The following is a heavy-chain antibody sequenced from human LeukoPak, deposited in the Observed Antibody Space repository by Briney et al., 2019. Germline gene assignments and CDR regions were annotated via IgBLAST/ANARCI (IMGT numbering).Heavy chain of an antibody. CDR3: ARGGEMATTSTPISPVDAFDI. V-gene: IGHV4-34*01. D-gene: IGHD5-24*01. J-gene: IGHJ3*02. CDR2: INRYGNT. CDR1: GGSFSGYY. Sequence: KSSETLSLTCAVYGGSFSGYYWSWIRQPPGKGLEWIGEINRYGNTNYNPSLKSRVTISVDTSKNQFSLKLSSVTAADTAVYYCARGGEMATTSTPISPVDAFDIWGQGTMVTVSS.